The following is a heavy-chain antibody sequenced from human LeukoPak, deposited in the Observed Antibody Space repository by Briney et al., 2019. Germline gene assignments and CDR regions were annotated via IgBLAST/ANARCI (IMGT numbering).Heavy chain of an antibody. J-gene: IGHJ4*02. D-gene: IGHD2-2*01. Sequence: PGGSLRLSCVASGTTFSPYGMEWARQAPGKGLEWVAVTSYDGSNKYYADSVKGRFTISRDNPKNTLYLQMNSLRDEDTAVYYCASGRGRYCSSTSCYAPDYWGQGTLVTVSS. CDR1: GTTFSPYG. CDR3: ASGRGRYCSSTSCYAPDY. CDR2: TSYDGSNK. V-gene: IGHV3-30*19.